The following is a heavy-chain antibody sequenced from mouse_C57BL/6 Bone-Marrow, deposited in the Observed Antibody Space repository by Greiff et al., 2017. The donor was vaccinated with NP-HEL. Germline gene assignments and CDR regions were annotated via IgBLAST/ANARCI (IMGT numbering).Heavy chain of an antibody. CDR1: GYTFTTYP. Sequence: VQLQQSGAELVKPGASVKMSCKASGYTFTTYPIKWVKQNHGKRLEWIGNFHPYNDNTKYNEKFKGKATLTVEKSSSTVYLELSRLTSDDSAVYYCARGNYYVSGYYCDYWGQGTTLTVSS. J-gene: IGHJ2*01. CDR3: ARGNYYVSGYYCDY. V-gene: IGHV1-47*01. D-gene: IGHD1-1*01. CDR2: FHPYNDNT.